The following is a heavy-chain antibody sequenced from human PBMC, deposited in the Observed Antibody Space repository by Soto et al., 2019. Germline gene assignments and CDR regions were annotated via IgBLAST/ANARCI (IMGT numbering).Heavy chain of an antibody. CDR2: IKSKTDGGTT. V-gene: IGHV3-15*07. CDR3: TTQDHIVVVPAVEPNYYYYGMDV. Sequence: GGSLRLSCAASGFTFSNAWMNWVRQAPGKGLEWVGRIKSKTDGGTTDYAAPVKGRFTISRDDSKNTLYLQMNSLKTEDTAVYYCTTQDHIVVVPAVEPNYYYYGMDVWGQGTTVTVSS. J-gene: IGHJ6*02. CDR1: GFTFSNAW. D-gene: IGHD2-2*01.